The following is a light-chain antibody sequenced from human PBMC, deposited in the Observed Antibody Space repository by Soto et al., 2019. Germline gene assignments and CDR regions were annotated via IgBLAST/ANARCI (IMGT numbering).Light chain of an antibody. CDR2: TAS. Sequence: DIQMTQSPSSLSASVGDRVTITCRASQSISSYLNRYQQKPGKAPNLLIYTASSLESGVPSRFSGSGSGTDFTLTIASLQPEDFATYFCQQSYSRPRTFGQGTKVEIK. J-gene: IGKJ1*01. CDR1: QSISSY. V-gene: IGKV1-39*01. CDR3: QQSYSRPRT.